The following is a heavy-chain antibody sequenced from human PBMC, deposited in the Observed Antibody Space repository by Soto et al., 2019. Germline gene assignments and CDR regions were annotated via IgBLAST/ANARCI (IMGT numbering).Heavy chain of an antibody. CDR1: GFRFRTYW. J-gene: IGHJ4*02. D-gene: IGHD1-1*01. CDR3: ARDPPGIGIEY. CDR2: INPEGTII. Sequence: GGSLRLSCAASGFRFRTYWMHWVRQAPGKGLEWVSRINPEGTIINYGDSVKGRFTISRDNARDTLHLDMLSLRADDTAVYYCARDPPGIGIEYWGQGTLVTVSS. V-gene: IGHV3-74*01.